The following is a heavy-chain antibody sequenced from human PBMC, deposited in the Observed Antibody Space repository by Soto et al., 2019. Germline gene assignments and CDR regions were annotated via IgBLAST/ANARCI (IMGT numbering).Heavy chain of an antibody. CDR1: GYTFTSYA. CDR3: ARRGSGSRAYYYGMDV. CDR2: INAGNGNT. Sequence: QVQLVQSGAEVKKPGASVKVSCKASGYTFTSYAMHWVRQAPGQRLEWMGWINAGNGNTKYSQKFQGRVTITRDTSASTAYMELSSLRSEDTAVYYCARRGSGSRAYYYGMDVWGQGTTVTVSS. J-gene: IGHJ6*02. D-gene: IGHD3-22*01. V-gene: IGHV1-3*01.